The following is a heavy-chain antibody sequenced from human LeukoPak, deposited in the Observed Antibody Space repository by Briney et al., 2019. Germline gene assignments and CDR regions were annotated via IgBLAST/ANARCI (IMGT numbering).Heavy chain of an antibody. CDR2: INHSGST. J-gene: IGHJ4*02. CDR1: GVSFSGYY. CDR3: AKDPRYYYDSSGYYDDY. D-gene: IGHD3-22*01. V-gene: IGHV4-34*01. Sequence: SETLSLTCAVYGVSFSGYYWSWIRQPPGKGLEWIGEINHSGSTNYNPSLKSRVTISVDTSKNRFSLKLSSVTAADTAVYYCAKDPRYYYDSSGYYDDYWGQGTLVTVSS.